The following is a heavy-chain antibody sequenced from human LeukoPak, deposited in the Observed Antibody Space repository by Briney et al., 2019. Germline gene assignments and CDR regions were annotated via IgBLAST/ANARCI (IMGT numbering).Heavy chain of an antibody. J-gene: IGHJ4*02. V-gene: IGHV4-39*07. Sequence: TSETLSLTCTVSGGSISSSSYYWGWIRQPPGKGLEWIGSIYYSGSTYYNPSLKSRVTMSVDTSKNQFSLKLSSVTAADTAVYYCASAHYGDYDGYFDYWGQGTLVTVSS. D-gene: IGHD4-17*01. CDR3: ASAHYGDYDGYFDY. CDR2: IYYSGST. CDR1: GGSISSSSYY.